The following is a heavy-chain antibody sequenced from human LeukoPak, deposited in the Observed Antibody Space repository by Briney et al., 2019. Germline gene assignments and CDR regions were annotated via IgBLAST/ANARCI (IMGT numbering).Heavy chain of an antibody. V-gene: IGHV4-34*01. J-gene: IGHJ4*02. CDR1: GGSFSSYY. CDR3: ARGSATGLAY. CDR2: IDRSRTT. D-gene: IGHD1-1*01. Sequence: PSETLSLTCTVSGGSFSSYYWSWIRQPAGKGLEWIGEIDRSRTTNYNPSLKSRLTISVDTSKNQFSLKLSSVTAADTAVYYCARGSATGLAYWGQGTLVTVSS.